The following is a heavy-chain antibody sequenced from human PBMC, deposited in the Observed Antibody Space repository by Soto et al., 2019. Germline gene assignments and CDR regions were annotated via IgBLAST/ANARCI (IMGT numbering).Heavy chain of an antibody. CDR3: ARGGILYYDFWSGYYRYAFDI. Sequence: ASVKVSCKASGYTFTSYDINWVRQATGQGLEWMGWMNPNSGNTGYAQKFQGRVTMTRNTSISTAYMELSSLRSEDTAVYYCARGGILYYDFWSGYYRYAFDIWGQGTMVTVSS. CDR2: MNPNSGNT. D-gene: IGHD3-3*01. J-gene: IGHJ3*02. CDR1: GYTFTSYD. V-gene: IGHV1-8*01.